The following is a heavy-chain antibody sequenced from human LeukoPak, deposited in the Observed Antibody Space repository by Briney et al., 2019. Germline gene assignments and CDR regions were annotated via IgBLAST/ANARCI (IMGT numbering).Heavy chain of an antibody. CDR2: IKQDGSEK. CDR1: GFTFSSYW. D-gene: IGHD6-13*01. V-gene: IGHV3-7*03. J-gene: IGHJ6*02. CDR3: ARVNSSSWYRDYYGMDV. Sequence: GGSLRLSCAASGFTFSSYWMSCVRQAPGKGLEWVANIKQDGSEKYYVDSVKGRFTISRDNAKNSLYLQMNSVRAEDTAVYYCARVNSSSWYRDYYGMDVWGQGTTVTVSS.